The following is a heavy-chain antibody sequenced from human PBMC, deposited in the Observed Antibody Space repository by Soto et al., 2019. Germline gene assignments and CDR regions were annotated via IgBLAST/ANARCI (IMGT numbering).Heavy chain of an antibody. CDR3: ARGSPHGYSFGYMDH. Sequence: PGGSLRLSCEASGFTFINYWMHWVRKDPEKSLVWVSRINNDGSNTRYADSVQGRVTISRDNAKNTMYLQMNSLRPEDTGVYYCARGSPHGYSFGYMDHWGQGTLVTVSS. CDR1: GFTFINYW. V-gene: IGHV3-74*01. J-gene: IGHJ4*02. D-gene: IGHD5-18*01. CDR2: INNDGSNT.